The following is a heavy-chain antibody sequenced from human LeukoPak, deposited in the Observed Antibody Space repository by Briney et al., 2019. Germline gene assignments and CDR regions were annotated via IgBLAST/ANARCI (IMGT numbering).Heavy chain of an antibody. Sequence: PGGSLRLSCAASGLTVSSNYMSWVRQAPGKGLEWVSVIYSGGSTYYADSVKGRFTISRDNSKNTLYLQMNSLRAEDTAVYYCARANYGAVDYFDYWGQGTLVTVSS. CDR2: IYSGGST. CDR3: ARANYGAVDYFDY. J-gene: IGHJ4*02. V-gene: IGHV3-66*02. CDR1: GLTVSSNY. D-gene: IGHD4-17*01.